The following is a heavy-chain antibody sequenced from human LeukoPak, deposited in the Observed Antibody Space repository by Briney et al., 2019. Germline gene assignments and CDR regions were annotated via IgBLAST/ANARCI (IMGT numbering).Heavy chain of an antibody. V-gene: IGHV3-30*18. CDR2: ISYDGSNK. Sequence: GGSLRLSCAASGFTFSSYGMHWVRQAPGKGLEWVAVISYDGSNKYYADSVKGRFTISRDNSKNTLYLQMNSLRAEDTAVYYCAKGSRDYYDSSGYYWPYDAFDIWGQGTMVTVSS. CDR3: AKGSRDYYDSSGYYWPYDAFDI. D-gene: IGHD3-22*01. CDR1: GFTFSSYG. J-gene: IGHJ3*02.